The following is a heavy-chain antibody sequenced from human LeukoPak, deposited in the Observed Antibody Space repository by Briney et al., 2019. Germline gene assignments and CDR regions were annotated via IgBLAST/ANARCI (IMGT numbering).Heavy chain of an antibody. D-gene: IGHD2-2*01. CDR1: GGSISSGGYY. J-gene: IGHJ4*02. CDR3: ARADPNCSSTSCYDY. Sequence: SQTLSLTCTVSGGSISSGGYYWSWIRQPPGKGLEWIGYIYYSGSTNYNPSLKSRVTISVDTSKNQFSLKLSSVTAADTAVYYCARADPNCSSTSCYDYWGQGTLVTVSS. CDR2: IYYSGST. V-gene: IGHV4-61*08.